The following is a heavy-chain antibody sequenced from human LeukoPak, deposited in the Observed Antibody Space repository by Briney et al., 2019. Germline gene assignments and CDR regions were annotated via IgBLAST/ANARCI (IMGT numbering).Heavy chain of an antibody. J-gene: IGHJ3*02. CDR3: ARDLYGTYDRRGYYQTADALDI. CDR2: ISGDGVST. D-gene: IGHD3-22*01. V-gene: IGHV3-43*02. Sequence: PGGSLRLSCVASGFPIGDFAMHCVRQAPGKGLEWVSLISGDGVSTFYADSVKGRFFISRDNAKNSLYLQMNSLRAEDTAVYYCARDLYGTYDRRGYYQTADALDIWGQGTMVTVSS. CDR1: GFPIGDFA.